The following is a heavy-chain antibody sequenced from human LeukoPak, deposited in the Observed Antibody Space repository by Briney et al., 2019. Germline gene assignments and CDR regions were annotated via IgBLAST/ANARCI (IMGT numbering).Heavy chain of an antibody. D-gene: IGHD3-22*01. J-gene: IGHJ4*02. CDR1: GFTFSSYS. V-gene: IGHV3-30-3*01. CDR3: ARDREPEYYYDSSGYYFDY. CDR2: TSYDGSNK. Sequence: PGGSLRLSCAASGFTFSSYSMHWVRQAPGKGLEWVALTSYDGSNKYYADSVKGRFTISRDNSKNTLYLQMNSLRTEDTAVYYCARDREPEYYYDSSGYYFDYWGQGTLVTVSS.